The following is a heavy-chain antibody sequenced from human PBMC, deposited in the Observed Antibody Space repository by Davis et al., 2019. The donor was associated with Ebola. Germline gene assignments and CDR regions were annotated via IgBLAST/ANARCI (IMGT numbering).Heavy chain of an antibody. Sequence: GGSLRLSCAASGFTFSSYSMNWVRQAPGKGLEWVSSISSSGSYIHYADSVKGRFTISRDNTKNSMYLQMNSLTADDTAVYYCARILSGANSLDYWGQGTLVAVSS. CDR1: GFTFSSYS. CDR3: ARILSGANSLDY. CDR2: ISSSGSYI. V-gene: IGHV3-21*06. D-gene: IGHD4-23*01. J-gene: IGHJ4*02.